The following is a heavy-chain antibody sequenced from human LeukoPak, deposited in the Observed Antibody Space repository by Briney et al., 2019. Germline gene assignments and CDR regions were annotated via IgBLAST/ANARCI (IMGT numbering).Heavy chain of an antibody. J-gene: IGHJ4*02. Sequence: GGSLRLSCAASGFTFSTYAMSWVRQAPGKGLEWVSTISASGSNTYYADSVKGRFTISRDNSKDTLYLQMNSLRAEDTAIYYCARDGGRNNDYWGQGTLVTVSS. V-gene: IGHV3-23*01. CDR1: GFTFSTYA. CDR3: ARDGGRNNDY. CDR2: ISASGSNT. D-gene: IGHD3-3*01.